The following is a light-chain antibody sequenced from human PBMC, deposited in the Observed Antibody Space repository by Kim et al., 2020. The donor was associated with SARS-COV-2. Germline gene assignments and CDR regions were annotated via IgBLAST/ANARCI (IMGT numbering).Light chain of an antibody. Sequence: NFMLTQPHSVSESPGKTVTISCTRSSGSIGANYVQWYQQRPGSAPATVIYEDDQRPSGVPVRFSGSIDTSSNSASLTISEVKTEDEAVYYCQSYDSTTVVFGGGTQLTVL. CDR2: EDD. V-gene: IGLV6-57*03. CDR3: QSYDSTTVV. J-gene: IGLJ2*01. CDR1: SGSIGANY.